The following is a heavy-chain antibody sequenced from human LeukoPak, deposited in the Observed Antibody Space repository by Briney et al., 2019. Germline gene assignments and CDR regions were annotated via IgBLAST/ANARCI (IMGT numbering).Heavy chain of an antibody. CDR3: ARDVNYDSSGYPAFWFDP. J-gene: IGHJ5*02. CDR1: GGSFSGYY. V-gene: IGHV4-34*01. Sequence: SETLSLTCAVYGGSFSGYYWSWIRQPPGKGLEWIGEINHSGSTNYNPSLKSRVTISVDTSKNQFSLKLSSVTAADTAVYYCARDVNYDSSGYPAFWFDPWGEGTLVTVSS. D-gene: IGHD3-22*01. CDR2: INHSGST.